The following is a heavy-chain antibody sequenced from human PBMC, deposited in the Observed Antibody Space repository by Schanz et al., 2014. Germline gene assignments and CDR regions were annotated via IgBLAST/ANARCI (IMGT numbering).Heavy chain of an antibody. V-gene: IGHV4-34*02. J-gene: IGHJ4*02. CDR2: INQSGTT. D-gene: IGHD3-10*01. CDR3: ARGLRPFAELSAY. Sequence: QVQLQQWGAGLLKPSETLSLTCAVYGGSFSSNYWSWIRQPPGKGLEWIGEINQSGTTNYNPSLKSRVTMSVDASKNQISLKLRSVTAADTAVYYCARGLRPFAELSAYWGQGTPVTVSS. CDR1: GGSFSSNY.